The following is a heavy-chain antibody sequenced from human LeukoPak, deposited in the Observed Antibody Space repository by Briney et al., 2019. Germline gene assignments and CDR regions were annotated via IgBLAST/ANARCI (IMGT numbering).Heavy chain of an antibody. V-gene: IGHV4-59*08. CDR1: GGSISSYY. J-gene: IGHJ5*02. Sequence: PSETLSLTCTVSGGSISSYYWSWIRQPPGKGLEGIGYIYSSGSTNYNPSLKSRVNISVDTSKNQFSLKLSSVPAADTAVYYCARHGRSSSTLGWFDPWGQGTLVTVSS. CDR2: IYSSGST. CDR3: ARHGRSSSTLGWFDP. D-gene: IGHD6-6*01.